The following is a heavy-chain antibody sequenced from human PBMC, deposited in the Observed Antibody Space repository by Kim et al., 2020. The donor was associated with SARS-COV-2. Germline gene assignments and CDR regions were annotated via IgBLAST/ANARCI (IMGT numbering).Heavy chain of an antibody. CDR2: IKSKTDGGTT. CDR3: TTGIVGATLDYFDY. V-gene: IGHV3-15*01. D-gene: IGHD1-26*01. Sequence: GGSLRLSCAASGFTFSNAWMSWVRQAPGKGLEWVGRIKSKTDGGTTDYAAPVKGRFTISRDDSKNTLYLQMNSLKTEDTAVYYCTTGIVGATLDYFDYWGQGTLVTVSS. J-gene: IGHJ4*02. CDR1: GFTFSNAW.